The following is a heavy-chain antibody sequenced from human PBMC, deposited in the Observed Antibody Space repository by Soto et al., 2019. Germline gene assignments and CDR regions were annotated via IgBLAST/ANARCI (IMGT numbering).Heavy chain of an antibody. D-gene: IGHD3-10*01. J-gene: IGHJ6*02. V-gene: IGHV1-69*13. CDR1: GDTFSTYT. CDR3: AAEPLGFRYYYGMDV. Sequence: SVKVSCKASGDTFSTYTITWMRHAPGQGLEWMGGIIPRSATSNYAQKFQGRVTITADESTNTAYMELSSLRSEDTAVYYCAAEPLGFRYYYGMDVWGQGTTVTVSS. CDR2: IIPRSATS.